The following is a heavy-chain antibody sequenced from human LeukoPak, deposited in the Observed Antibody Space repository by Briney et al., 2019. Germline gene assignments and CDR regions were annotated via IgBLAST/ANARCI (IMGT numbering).Heavy chain of an antibody. J-gene: IGHJ4*02. CDR2: ISGSDGSGGTT. CDR3: ATTYVTGRYDYFDY. Sequence: GGSLRLSCAASGFTFSRYGMSWVRQAPGKGLEWVSVISGSDGSGGTTYYADSVTGRFTISRENAKNTLYLQMNSLRAEDTAVYYCATTYVTGRYDYFDYWGQGTLVTVSS. V-gene: IGHV3-23*01. D-gene: IGHD6-19*01. CDR1: GFTFSRYG.